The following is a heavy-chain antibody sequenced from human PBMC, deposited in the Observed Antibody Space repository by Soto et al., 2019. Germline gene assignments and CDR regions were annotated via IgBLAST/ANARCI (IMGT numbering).Heavy chain of an antibody. J-gene: IGHJ6*02. V-gene: IGHV1-69*13. Sequence: ASVKVSCKASGGTFSSYAISWVRQAPGQGLEWMGGIIPIFGTANYAQKFQGRVTITADESTSTAYMELSSLRSEDTAVYYCARVGYSSSSDLYYYYYGMDVLGQGTTVTVSS. D-gene: IGHD6-6*01. CDR3: ARVGYSSSSDLYYYYYGMDV. CDR1: GGTFSSYA. CDR2: IIPIFGTA.